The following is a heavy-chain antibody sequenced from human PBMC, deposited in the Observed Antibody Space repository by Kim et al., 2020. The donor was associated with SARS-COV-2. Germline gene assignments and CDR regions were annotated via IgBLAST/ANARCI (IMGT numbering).Heavy chain of an antibody. D-gene: IGHD2-15*01. Sequence: SGSTNYNPSLKRRVTMSVDTSKKQLSLKLSSVTAADTAVYYCAGGVGFDPWGQGTLVTVSS. CDR2: SGST. J-gene: IGHJ5*02. V-gene: IGHV4-59*09. CDR3: AGGVGFDP.